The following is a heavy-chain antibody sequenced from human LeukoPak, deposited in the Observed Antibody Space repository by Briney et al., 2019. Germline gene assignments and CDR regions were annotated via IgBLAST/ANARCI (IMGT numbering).Heavy chain of an antibody. CDR1: GFTFSSYG. CDR3: ARDTRDVVVPAAIFYYGMDV. J-gene: IGHJ6*02. CDR2: IWYDGSNK. Sequence: PGGSLRLSCAASGFTFSSYGMHWVRQAPGKGLEWVAVIWYDGSNKYYADSVKGRFTISRDNSKNTLYLQMNSLRAEDTAVYYCARDTRDVVVPAAIFYYGMDVWGQGTTVTVSS. V-gene: IGHV3-33*01. D-gene: IGHD2-2*01.